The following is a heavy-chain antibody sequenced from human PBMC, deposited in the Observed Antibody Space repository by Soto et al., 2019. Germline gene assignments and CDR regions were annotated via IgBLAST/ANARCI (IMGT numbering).Heavy chain of an antibody. CDR2: INHSGST. V-gene: IGHV4-34*01. CDR1: GGSFSGYY. J-gene: IGHJ6*02. D-gene: IGHD6-13*01. Sequence: SETLSLTCAVYGGSFSGYYWSWIRQPPGKGLEWIGEINHSGSTNYNPSLKSRVTISVDTSKNQFSLKLSSVTAADTAVYYCARGYSSSWYYYYYGMDVWGQGTMVTVSS. CDR3: ARGYSSSWYYYYYGMDV.